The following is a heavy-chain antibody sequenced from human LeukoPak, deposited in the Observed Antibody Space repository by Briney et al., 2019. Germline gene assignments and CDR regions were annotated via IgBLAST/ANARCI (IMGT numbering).Heavy chain of an antibody. J-gene: IGHJ4*02. CDR2: FDPEDGET. Sequence: ASVKVSCKVSGYTLTEFSIHWVRQAPGKGLEWMGGFDPEDGETIYAQKFQDRFTMTADISTDTAYMKLSSLRSDDTAVYYCATDLKRGAIARFFDNWGQGTLVTVSS. CDR1: GYTLTEFS. V-gene: IGHV1-24*01. CDR3: ATDLKRGAIARFFDN. D-gene: IGHD3-10*01.